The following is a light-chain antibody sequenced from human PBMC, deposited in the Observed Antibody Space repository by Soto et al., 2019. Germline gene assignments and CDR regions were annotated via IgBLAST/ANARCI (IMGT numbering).Light chain of an antibody. J-gene: IGLJ2*01. CDR3: SSYTTRSTLV. V-gene: IGLV2-14*01. CDR2: EVS. CDR1: SSDVGGYNY. Sequence: QSALTQPASVSGSPGQSITISCTATSSDVGGYNYVSWYQQHPGKAPKLMIFEVSNRPSGVSHRFSGSKSGNTASLTISGLQPEDEADYYCSSYTTRSTLVFGGGTKLTVL.